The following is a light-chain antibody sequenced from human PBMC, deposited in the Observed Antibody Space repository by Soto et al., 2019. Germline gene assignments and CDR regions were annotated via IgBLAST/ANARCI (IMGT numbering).Light chain of an antibody. CDR1: QGIRNY. Sequence: DIQMTQSPSSLSTSIGDRVTITCRASQGIRNYLAWYQQKPGQVPKLLIYAASTLQSGVPSRFSGSGYGTDFTLTIRSLQPEDVATYYCQKYDTAPPTFGQGTRLEIK. CDR3: QKYDTAPPT. V-gene: IGKV1-27*01. CDR2: AAS. J-gene: IGKJ5*01.